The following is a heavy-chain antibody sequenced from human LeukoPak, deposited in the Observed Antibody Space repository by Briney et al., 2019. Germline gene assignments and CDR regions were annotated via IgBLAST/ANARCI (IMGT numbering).Heavy chain of an antibody. Sequence: GGSLRLSCTASGFTFSNYGMNWVRQAPGKGLECVSTISTGGGTTYYAGSVKGRFTISRDNSKNTLYLQMNSLRAEDTAVYYCARAITMIVVTDAFDIWGQGTMVTVSS. CDR3: ARAITMIVVTDAFDI. D-gene: IGHD3-22*01. J-gene: IGHJ3*02. CDR1: GFTFSNYG. CDR2: ISTGGGTT. V-gene: IGHV3-23*01.